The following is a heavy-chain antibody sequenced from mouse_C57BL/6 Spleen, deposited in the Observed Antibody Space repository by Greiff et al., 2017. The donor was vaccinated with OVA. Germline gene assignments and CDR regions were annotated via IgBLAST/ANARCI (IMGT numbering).Heavy chain of an antibody. CDR2: ISDGGSYT. CDR1: GFTFSSYA. J-gene: IGHJ2*01. CDR3: ARTITTVVATGIDY. V-gene: IGHV5-4*03. D-gene: IGHD1-1*01. Sequence: EVKLMESGGGLVKPGGSLKLSCAASGFTFSSYAMSWVRQTPEKRLEWVATISDGGSYTYYPDNVKGRFTISRDNAKNNLYLQMSHLKSEDTAMYYGARTITTVVATGIDYWGQGTTLTVSS.